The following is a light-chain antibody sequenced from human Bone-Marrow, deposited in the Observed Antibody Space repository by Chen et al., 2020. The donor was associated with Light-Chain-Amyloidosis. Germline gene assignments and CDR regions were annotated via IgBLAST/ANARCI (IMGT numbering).Light chain of an antibody. CDR2: RSN. Sequence: QAGLTQPPSVSKGLRQTATLTCTGNSNNVGYQGTAWLQQHQGHPPKLLSYRSNNRPSGLSERFSASRSGNTASLTITGLQPEDEADYYCSAWDNSLSAWVFGGGTKVTVL. CDR3: SAWDNSLSAWV. J-gene: IGLJ3*02. CDR1: SNNVGYQG. V-gene: IGLV10-54*04.